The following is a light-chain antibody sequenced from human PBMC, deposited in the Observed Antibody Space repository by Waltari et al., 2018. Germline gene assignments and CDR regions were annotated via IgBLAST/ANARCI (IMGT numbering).Light chain of an antibody. CDR3: SSFTRASSWV. CDR2: DVN. J-gene: IGLJ3*02. Sequence: HSALAQPASASGSPGQSITISCTGTSSDVGAYNYVSWYQQQPGKAPRLTIYDVNNRPSGVSNRFSGYKSGNTASLTISGLQAEDEADYYCSSFTRASSWVFGGGTKLTV. V-gene: IGLV2-14*03. CDR1: SSDVGAYNY.